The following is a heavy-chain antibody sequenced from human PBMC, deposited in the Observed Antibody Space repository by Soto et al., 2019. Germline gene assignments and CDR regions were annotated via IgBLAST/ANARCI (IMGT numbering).Heavy chain of an antibody. J-gene: IGHJ4*02. D-gene: IGHD6-13*01. CDR1: GYTFTSYD. V-gene: IGHV1-18*01. CDR2: ISSYNGNT. Sequence: QVQLVQSGAEVKKPGASVKVSCRASGYTFTSYDISWVRQAPGQGLECMGWISSYNGNTNYAQKLQGRVTMTTDTSTSTVYMELRSLRSDDTAVYYCARVGSSWAFDYWGLGTLVTVSS. CDR3: ARVGSSWAFDY.